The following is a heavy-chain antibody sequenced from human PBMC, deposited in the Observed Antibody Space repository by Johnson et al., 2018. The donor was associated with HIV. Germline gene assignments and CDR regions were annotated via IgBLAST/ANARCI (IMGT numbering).Heavy chain of an antibody. Sequence: QVQLVESGGGVVQPGRSLRLSCAASGFTFSSYAMSWVRQAPGKGLEWVAFIRYDGSNKYYADSVKGRFSISRDNSKNTLYLRLNSLRPEDSAVYYCAKDVSVVTPSGSFDIWGQGTRVTVSS. V-gene: IGHV3-30*02. D-gene: IGHD4-23*01. CDR3: AKDVSVVTPSGSFDI. CDR2: IRYDGSNK. CDR1: GFTFSSYA. J-gene: IGHJ3*02.